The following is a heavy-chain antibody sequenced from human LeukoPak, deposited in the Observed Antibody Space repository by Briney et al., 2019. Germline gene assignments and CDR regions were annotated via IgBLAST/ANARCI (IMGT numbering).Heavy chain of an antibody. CDR3: ARDEADYYDTSGYYRFDY. V-gene: IGHV1-2*04. J-gene: IGHJ4*02. CDR2: INPNSGGT. D-gene: IGHD3-22*01. Sequence: ASVKVSCKASGYTFTGYYMHWVRQAPGQGLEWMGWINPNSGGTNYAQKFQGWVTMTRDTSISTAYMELSRLRSDDTAVYYCARDEADYYDTSGYYRFDYWGQGTLVTVSS. CDR1: GYTFTGYY.